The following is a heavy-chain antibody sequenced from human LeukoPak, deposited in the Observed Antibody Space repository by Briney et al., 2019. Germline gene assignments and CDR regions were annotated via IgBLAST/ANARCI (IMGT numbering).Heavy chain of an antibody. V-gene: IGHV4-31*03. CDR1: GGSISSGGYY. CDR3: ARALVRVPAAKSPSRAFDI. Sequence: SQTLSLTCTVSGGSISSGGYYWSWIRQHPGKGLEWIGYIYYSGSTYYNPSLKSRVTISVDTSKNQFSLKLSSVTAADTAVYYCARALVRVPAAKSPSRAFDIWGQGTMVTVPS. CDR2: IYYSGST. J-gene: IGHJ3*02. D-gene: IGHD2-2*01.